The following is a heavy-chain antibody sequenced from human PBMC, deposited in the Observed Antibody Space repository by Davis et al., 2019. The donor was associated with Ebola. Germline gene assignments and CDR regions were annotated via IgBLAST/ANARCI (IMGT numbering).Heavy chain of an antibody. V-gene: IGHV4-4*02. D-gene: IGHD2-2*01. CDR2: IYHSGST. CDR3: ARKGSQLLLGYYYYMDV. Sequence: SETLSLTCAVSGGSISSSNWWSWVRQPPGKRLEWIGEIYHSGSTNYNPSLKSRVTISVDTSKNQFSLKLNSVTAADTAVYYCARKGSQLLLGYYYYMDVWGKGTTVTVSS. CDR1: GGSISSSNW. J-gene: IGHJ6*03.